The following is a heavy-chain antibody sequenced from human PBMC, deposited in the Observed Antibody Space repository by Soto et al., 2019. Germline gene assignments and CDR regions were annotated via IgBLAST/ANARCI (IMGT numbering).Heavy chain of an antibody. CDR3: ARDVDWFDP. CDR2: IFHGGTT. J-gene: IGHJ5*02. CDR1: CGYISKGFF. V-gene: IGHV4-38-2*02. Sequence: LGNPFPPLPVSCGYISKGFFLGWIRQPPGMGLDWIGSIFHGGTTHYNPSLKSRVIMSVDTSKNQFSLRLNSVTAADTAVYYCARDVDWFDPWGRGTLVTVSS.